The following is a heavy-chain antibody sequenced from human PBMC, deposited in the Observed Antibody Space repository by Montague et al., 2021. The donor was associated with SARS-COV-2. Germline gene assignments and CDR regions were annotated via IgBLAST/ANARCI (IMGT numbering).Heavy chain of an antibody. V-gene: IGHV4-59*08. J-gene: IGHJ4*02. D-gene: IGHD3-22*01. CDR1: GGSLNNYF. CDR2: ISDSGST. Sequence: SETLSLTCTVSGGSLNNYFWSWIRQPPGKGLEWVGYISDSGSTKYNPSLQSRVTISVDTARNQFSLKLLSVTAADTAFYYCARVDSSVHGEYWGQGTLVSVSS. CDR3: ARVDSSVHGEY.